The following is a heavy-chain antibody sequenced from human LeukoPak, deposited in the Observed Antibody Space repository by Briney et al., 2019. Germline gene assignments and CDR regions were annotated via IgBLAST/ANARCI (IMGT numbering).Heavy chain of an antibody. Sequence: ASVKVSSKASGGTFSSYEISWVRQAPGQRVEWMGRVIPMLGVASYAQRFQDRVTITADRSTSTAYMELNSLRSGDTAVYYCARGRATGYFDYWGQGTLVTVSS. CDR3: ARGRATGYFDY. J-gene: IGHJ4*02. V-gene: IGHV1-69*04. CDR2: VIPMLGVA. CDR1: GGTFSSYE.